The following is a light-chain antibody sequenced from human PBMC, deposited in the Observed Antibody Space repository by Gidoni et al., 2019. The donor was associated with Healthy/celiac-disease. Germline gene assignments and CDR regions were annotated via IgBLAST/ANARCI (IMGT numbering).Light chain of an antibody. J-gene: IGKJ4*01. CDR1: QDSSKY. Sequence: DIKMTQAPSSLSASVADRITITCQESQDSSKYLNWYQQKPGKAPKLLIYGASNLETGVPSRFSGSGSGTDFTFTISSLQPEDIATYYCQQYDNLPLTFGGGTKVEIK. V-gene: IGKV1-33*01. CDR3: QQYDNLPLT. CDR2: GAS.